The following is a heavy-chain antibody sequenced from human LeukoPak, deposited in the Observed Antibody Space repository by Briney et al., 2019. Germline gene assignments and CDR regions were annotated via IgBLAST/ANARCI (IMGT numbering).Heavy chain of an antibody. V-gene: IGHV1-18*01. D-gene: IGHD6-19*01. CDR3: ARGRVAVAEAFDI. J-gene: IGHJ3*02. CDR1: GYTFTSYA. Sequence: ASVKVSCKASGYTFTSYAMNWVRQAPGQGLEWMGWISAYNGNTNYAQKLQGRVTMTTDTSTSTAYMELRSLRSDDTAVYYCARGRVAVAEAFDIWXQGTMXTVSX. CDR2: ISAYNGNT.